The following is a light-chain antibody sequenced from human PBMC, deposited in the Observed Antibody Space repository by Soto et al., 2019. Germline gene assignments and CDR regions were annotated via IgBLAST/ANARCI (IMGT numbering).Light chain of an antibody. V-gene: IGKV1-39*01. CDR2: AAS. CDR3: QQSYSAPT. J-gene: IGKJ4*01. Sequence: IQMTQSPASLSVSVGDRATISCRASQSISYYLNWYQQKPGRAPKLLIYAASSLQSGVPSRFSASGSGTDFTLTIISLQPEEFATYYCQQSYSAPTFGGGTKVEIK. CDR1: QSISYY.